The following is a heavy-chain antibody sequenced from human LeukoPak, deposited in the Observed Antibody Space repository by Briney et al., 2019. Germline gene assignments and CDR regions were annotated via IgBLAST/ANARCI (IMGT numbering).Heavy chain of an antibody. D-gene: IGHD1-1*01. V-gene: IGHV3-23*01. CDR3: AKLRGARYSLYYFDS. J-gene: IGHJ4*02. CDR2: IGGAGGGR. Sequence: PGASLRLSCAVSGFSFSTYAVGWVRQAPGKGLECVAIGGAGGGRYYADSVKGRFTVSRDNSKNTLFLQMNSLRAEDTAVYHCAKLRGARYSLYYFDSWARELWSPSLQ. CDR1: GFSFSTYA.